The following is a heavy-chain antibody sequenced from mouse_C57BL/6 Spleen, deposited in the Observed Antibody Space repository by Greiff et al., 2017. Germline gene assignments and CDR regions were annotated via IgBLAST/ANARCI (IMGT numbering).Heavy chain of an antibody. CDR1: GYTFTSYW. J-gene: IGHJ4*01. Sequence: QVQLKQPGAELVKPGASVKLSCKASGYTFTSYWMHWVKQRPGRGLEWIGRIDPNSGGTKYNEKFKSKATLTVDKPSSTAYMQLSSLTSEDSAVYYCARSYGNYERAMDYWGQGTSVTVSS. V-gene: IGHV1-72*01. CDR3: ARSYGNYERAMDY. D-gene: IGHD2-1*01. CDR2: IDPNSGGT.